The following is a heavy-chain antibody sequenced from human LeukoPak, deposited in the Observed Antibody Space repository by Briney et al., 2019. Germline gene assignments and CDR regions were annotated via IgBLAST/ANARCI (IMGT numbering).Heavy chain of an antibody. D-gene: IGHD4/OR15-4a*01. CDR2: IYPGDSDT. Sequence: GESLTISCKGSGYSFTSYWIGWVRQMPGKGLEWMGIIYPGDSDTRYGPSFQGQVTISADRSISTAYLQWSSLKASDTAMYYCARGFYGGYYYYYYMDVWGKGTTVTVSS. J-gene: IGHJ6*03. CDR1: GYSFTSYW. V-gene: IGHV5-51*01. CDR3: ARGFYGGYYYYYYMDV.